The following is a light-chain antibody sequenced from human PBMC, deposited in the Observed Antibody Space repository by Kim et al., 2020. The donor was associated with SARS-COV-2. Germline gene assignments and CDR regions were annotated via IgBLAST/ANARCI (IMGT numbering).Light chain of an antibody. Sequence: TTAGSGSSSNIGASLDVRSYQQLPGTAPKLLIYGNNNRPSGVPDRFSASKSGTSASLAITGFQAEDEADYYCQSHDSSLSGFVFGTGTKVTVL. CDR2: GNN. J-gene: IGLJ1*01. CDR3: QSHDSSLSGFV. V-gene: IGLV1-40*01. CDR1: SSNIGASLD.